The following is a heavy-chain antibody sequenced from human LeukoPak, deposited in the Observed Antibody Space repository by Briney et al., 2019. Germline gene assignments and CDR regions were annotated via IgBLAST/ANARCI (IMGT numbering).Heavy chain of an antibody. J-gene: IGHJ4*02. Sequence: GGSLRLSCAVSGFTFSNTWMSWVRQAPGKGLEWVGRIKSKTDGGTTDYAAPVKGRFSISRDDSKNTLYLQMNSLKTEDTTVYYCSTDSTIVYWGQGTLVTVSS. CDR2: IKSKTDGGTT. CDR1: GFTFSNTW. V-gene: IGHV3-15*01. CDR3: STDSTIVY. D-gene: IGHD3-9*01.